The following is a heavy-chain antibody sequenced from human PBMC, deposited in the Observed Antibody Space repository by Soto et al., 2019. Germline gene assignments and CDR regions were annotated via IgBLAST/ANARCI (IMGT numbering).Heavy chain of an antibody. CDR3: ARVDRLRSLDY. Sequence: PSETLSLTCTVSGGSISSGGYYWSWIRQHPGKGLEWIGYIYYSGGTYYNPSLKSRVTISVDTSKNQFSLKLSSVTAADTAVYYCARVDRLRSLDYWGQGTLVTVSS. V-gene: IGHV4-31*03. CDR1: GGSISSGGYY. J-gene: IGHJ4*02. CDR2: IYYSGGT. D-gene: IGHD4-17*01.